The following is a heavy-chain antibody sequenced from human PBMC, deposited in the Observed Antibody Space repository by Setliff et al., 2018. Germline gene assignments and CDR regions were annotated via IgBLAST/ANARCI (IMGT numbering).Heavy chain of an antibody. CDR1: GGTFRTDG. V-gene: IGHV1-69*13. CDR3: ARDRTAYTYGLDV. Sequence: SVKVSCKASGGTFRTDGFNWVRQAPGQGLEWMGRVIPVFGTAKYAQKFQGRATITADESTSTAYMELSSLRSEDTAVFYCARDRTAYTYGLDVWGQGTTVTVSS. CDR2: VIPVFGTA. J-gene: IGHJ6*02. D-gene: IGHD3-16*01.